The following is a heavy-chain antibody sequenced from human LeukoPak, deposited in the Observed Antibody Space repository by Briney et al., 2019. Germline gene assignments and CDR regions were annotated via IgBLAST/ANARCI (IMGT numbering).Heavy chain of an antibody. CDR3: ARVRDTSGYSPIDY. Sequence: GESLKISCKGSGYRFTSNWIGWVRQMPGKGLEWMGIIYPGDSDTRYSPSFQGQVTISADKSISTAYLQWSGLKASDTAMYYCARVRDTSGYSPIDYWGQGTLVTASS. J-gene: IGHJ4*02. CDR1: GYRFTSNW. D-gene: IGHD3-22*01. CDR2: IYPGDSDT. V-gene: IGHV5-51*01.